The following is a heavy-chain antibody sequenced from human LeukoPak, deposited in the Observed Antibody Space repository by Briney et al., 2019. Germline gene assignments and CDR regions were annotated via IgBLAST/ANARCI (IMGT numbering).Heavy chain of an antibody. D-gene: IGHD3-10*01. CDR1: GFTVSSNY. J-gene: IGHJ3*02. CDR3: ARDRPYYYGSGSSYAFDI. CDR2: IYSGGST. V-gene: IGHV3-53*01. Sequence: GGSLRLSCAASGFTVSSNYMSWVRQAPGKGLEWVSVIYSGGSTYYADSVKGRFTISRDNSKNTLYLQMNSLRAEDTAVYYCARDRPYYYGSGSSYAFDIWGQGTMVTVSS.